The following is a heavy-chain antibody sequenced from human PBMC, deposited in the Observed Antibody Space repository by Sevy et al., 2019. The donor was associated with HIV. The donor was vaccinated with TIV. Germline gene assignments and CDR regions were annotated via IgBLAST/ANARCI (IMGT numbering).Heavy chain of an antibody. CDR3: ARAPPVRSGDDSLNWFAP. Sequence: SETLSLTCTVSGGSISVYHWSWIRQPPGKGLEWIGYIHYTGSTKYNPSLESRVTISVDTSKNQFSLKLSSVTAADTAVYYCARAPPVRSGDDSLNWFAPWGQGTLVTVSS. D-gene: IGHD5-12*01. J-gene: IGHJ5*02. CDR2: IHYTGST. V-gene: IGHV4-59*01. CDR1: GGSISVYH.